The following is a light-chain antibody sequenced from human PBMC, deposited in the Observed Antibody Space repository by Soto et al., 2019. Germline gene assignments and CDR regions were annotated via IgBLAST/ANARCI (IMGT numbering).Light chain of an antibody. Sequence: EIVMTQSPATLSVSPGERATLSCRASQSIGGSLAWYQQKAGQAPRLLIYGTSTRATGVPARFSGSGSGTNFTLTISSLQSEDFALYYCQQYANWWAFGQGTRVEIK. V-gene: IGKV3-15*01. J-gene: IGKJ1*01. CDR2: GTS. CDR3: QQYANWWA. CDR1: QSIGGS.